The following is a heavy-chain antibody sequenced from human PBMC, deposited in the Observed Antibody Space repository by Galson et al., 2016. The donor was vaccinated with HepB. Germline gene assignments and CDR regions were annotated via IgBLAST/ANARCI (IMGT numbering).Heavy chain of an antibody. V-gene: IGHV1-69*13. D-gene: IGHD2-21*02. J-gene: IGHJ6*04. CDR1: GGTFNNYG. CDR3: ARGAAGRGVVTLTHGMDV. CDR2: IEPTVGTT. Sequence: SVKVSCKASGGTFNNYGISWVRQAPGQGLEWLGAIEPTVGTTKYGQKFQGRVSITADESTLTANLEMSSLTSEDTAVYYCARGAAGRGVVTLTHGMDVWGTGTTVTVSS.